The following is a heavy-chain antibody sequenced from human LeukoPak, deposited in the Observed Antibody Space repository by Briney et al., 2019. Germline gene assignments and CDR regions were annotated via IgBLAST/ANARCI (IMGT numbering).Heavy chain of an antibody. CDR2: ISSSSGTI. Sequence: GGSLRLSCAASGFTFSSYGMHWVRQAPGKGLEWVSYISSSSGTIYYADSVKGRFTISRDNAKNSLYLQMNSLRDEDTAVYYCARAAYNAADYWGQGTLVTVSS. D-gene: IGHD5-24*01. CDR3: ARAAYNAADY. V-gene: IGHV3-48*02. CDR1: GFTFSSYG. J-gene: IGHJ4*02.